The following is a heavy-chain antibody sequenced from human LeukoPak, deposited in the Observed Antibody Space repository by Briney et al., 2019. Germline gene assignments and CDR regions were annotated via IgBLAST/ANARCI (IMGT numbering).Heavy chain of an antibody. Sequence: SQTLSLTCVISGDSVSSNSASWNWIRQSPSRGFEWLGRTYYKSKWYNDYAVSVKSRITITPDTSKKQFSLQLNSVTPEDTAVYYCARGMRAHSNFPYFDYWGQGSRVTVSS. V-gene: IGHV6-1*01. CDR3: ARGMRAHSNFPYFDY. CDR1: GDSVSSNSAS. D-gene: IGHD4-11*01. J-gene: IGHJ4*02. CDR2: TYYKSKWYN.